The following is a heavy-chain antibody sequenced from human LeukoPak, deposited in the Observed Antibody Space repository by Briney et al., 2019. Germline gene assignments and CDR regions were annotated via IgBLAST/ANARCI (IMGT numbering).Heavy chain of an antibody. CDR1: GGSFSGYY. V-gene: IGHV4-34*01. D-gene: IGHD1-26*01. CDR3: ARVRWELFQH. J-gene: IGHJ1*01. Sequence: SETLSLTCAVYGGSFSGYYWSWIRQPPGKGLEWIGEINDSGSTNYNPSLKSRVTISVDTSKNQFSLKLSSVTAADTAVYYCARVRWELFQHWGQGTLVTVSS. CDR2: INDSGST.